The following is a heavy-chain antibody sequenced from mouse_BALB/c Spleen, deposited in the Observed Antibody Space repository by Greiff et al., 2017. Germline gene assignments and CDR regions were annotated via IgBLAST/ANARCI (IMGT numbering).Heavy chain of an antibody. J-gene: IGHJ3*01. D-gene: IGHD1-1*01. CDR1: GFTFSSYG. Sequence: EVKVVESGGDLVKPGGSLKLSCAASGFTFSSYGMSWVRQTPDKRLEWVATISSGGSYTYYPDSVKGRFIISRDNAKNTLYLQMSSLKSEDTAMYYCARKSDYYGSSPAWFAYWGQGTLVTVSA. CDR2: ISSGGSYT. V-gene: IGHV5-6*01. CDR3: ARKSDYYGSSPAWFAY.